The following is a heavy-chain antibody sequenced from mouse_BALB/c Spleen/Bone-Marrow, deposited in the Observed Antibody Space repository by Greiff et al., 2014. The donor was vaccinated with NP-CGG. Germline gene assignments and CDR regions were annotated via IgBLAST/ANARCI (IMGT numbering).Heavy chain of an antibody. V-gene: IGHV3-1*02. CDR2: IHYSGST. D-gene: IGHD2-2*01. CDR1: GYSITSGYS. CDR3: ARRVAGYDVPAWFAY. J-gene: IGHJ3*01. Sequence: QSGPDLVKPSQSLSLTCTVTGYSITSGYSWRWIRQFPGNILEWMGYIHYSGSTNYNPSLKSRISITRDTSKNQFFLQLNSVTTEDTAAYYCARRVAGYDVPAWFAYWGQGTLVTVSA.